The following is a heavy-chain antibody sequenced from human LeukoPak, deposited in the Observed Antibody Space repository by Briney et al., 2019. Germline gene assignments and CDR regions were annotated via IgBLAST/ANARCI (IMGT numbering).Heavy chain of an antibody. V-gene: IGHV1-18*01. CDR2: ISGYNGKT. CDR3: AKADGLVATHMDV. J-gene: IGHJ6*03. Sequence: GASVKVSCKASGYTFNTYGITWVRQAPGQGLEWMGWISGYNGKTKYAQKIQDRVTMTTDTSTTTAYMELRSLRSDDTAVYYCAKADGLVATHMDVWGKGTTVTVSS. CDR1: GYTFNTYG. D-gene: IGHD5-12*01.